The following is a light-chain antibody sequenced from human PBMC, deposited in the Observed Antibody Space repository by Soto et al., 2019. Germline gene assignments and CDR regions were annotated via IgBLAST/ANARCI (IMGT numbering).Light chain of an antibody. V-gene: IGKV3-15*01. CDR3: QQYIQWPLT. Sequence: DMVLTQSPGPLSLSQGERATLSCRASQNINNNLAWYQQKPGQAPRLLIQGASTRATGIPGRFTGSGSGTEFTLTISSLQSEDFAVYYCQQYIQWPLTFGGGTKVAIK. J-gene: IGKJ4*01. CDR2: GAS. CDR1: QNINNN.